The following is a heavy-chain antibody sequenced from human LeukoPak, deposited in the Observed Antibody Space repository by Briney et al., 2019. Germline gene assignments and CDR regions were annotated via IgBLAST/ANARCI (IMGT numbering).Heavy chain of an antibody. J-gene: IGHJ4*02. V-gene: IGHV4-39*07. Sequence: KPSETLSLTCTVSGGSISSSSYYWGWIRQPPGKGLEWIGSIYYSGSTYYNPSLKSRVTISVDTSKNQFSLKLSSVTAADTAVYYCARQGEYSGYQAFDYWGQGTLVTVSS. CDR1: GGSISSSSYY. D-gene: IGHD5-12*01. CDR3: ARQGEYSGYQAFDY. CDR2: IYYSGST.